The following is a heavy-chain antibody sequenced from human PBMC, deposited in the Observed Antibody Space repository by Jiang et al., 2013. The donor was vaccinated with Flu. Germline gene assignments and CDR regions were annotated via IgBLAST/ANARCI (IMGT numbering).Heavy chain of an antibody. D-gene: IGHD2-2*01. CDR3: ARSRDRDCSNTNCYAFDS. CDR1: GYSFTNYW. CDR2: IYGDDSDT. Sequence: AEVKKPGESLRISCEGSGYSFTNYWIGWVRQMPEKGLEWMGVIYGDDSDTRYSPSFQGQVTISVDKSSGIAYLQWSSLKASDTAIYYCARSRDRDCSNTNCYAFDSWGQGTRVTVSS. V-gene: IGHV5-51*01. J-gene: IGHJ4*02.